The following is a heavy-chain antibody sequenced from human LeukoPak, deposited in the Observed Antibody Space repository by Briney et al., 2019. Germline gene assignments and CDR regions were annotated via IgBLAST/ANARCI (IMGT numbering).Heavy chain of an antibody. Sequence: GSSVKVSCNASGGTFSIYAISWVRQAPGQGLEWMGGIIPIFGTANYAQKFQGRVTITADESTSTAYMELSSLRSEDTAVYYCAREIDYYDSSGYYYFDYWGHGTLVTVSS. CDR3: AREIDYYDSSGYYYFDY. CDR2: IIPIFGTA. V-gene: IGHV1-69*01. D-gene: IGHD3-22*01. J-gene: IGHJ4*01. CDR1: GGTFSIYA.